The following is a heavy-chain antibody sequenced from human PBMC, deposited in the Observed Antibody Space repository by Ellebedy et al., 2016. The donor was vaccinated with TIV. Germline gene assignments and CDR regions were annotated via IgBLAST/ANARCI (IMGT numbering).Heavy chain of an antibody. CDR2: IYYSGSA. Sequence: MPSETLSLTCAVYGGSFNNYYWSWIRQLPGKGLEWIGSIYYSGSAYYNPSLKSRVTVSVDTSENQFSLNLSSVTAADTAVYYCARDPALPRGRFDTWGQGTLVTVSS. CDR1: GGSFNNYY. V-gene: IGHV4-34*11. CDR3: ARDPALPRGRFDT. J-gene: IGHJ5*02.